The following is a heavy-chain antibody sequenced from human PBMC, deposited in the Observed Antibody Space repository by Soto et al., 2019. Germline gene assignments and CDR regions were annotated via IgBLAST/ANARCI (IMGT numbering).Heavy chain of an antibody. CDR2: IYYSGST. Sequence: KTSETLSLTCTVSGGSVSSGSYYWSWIRQPPGKGLEWIGYIYYSGSTNYNPSLKSRVTISVDTSKNQFSLKLSSATAADTAVYYCAREGYDFWSGYYFDYWGQGTLVTVSS. CDR3: AREGYDFWSGYYFDY. D-gene: IGHD3-3*01. J-gene: IGHJ4*02. CDR1: GGSVSSGSYY. V-gene: IGHV4-61*01.